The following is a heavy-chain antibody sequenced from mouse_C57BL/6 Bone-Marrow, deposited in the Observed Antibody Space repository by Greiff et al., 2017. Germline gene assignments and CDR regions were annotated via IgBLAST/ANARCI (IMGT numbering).Heavy chain of an antibody. CDR1: GYTFTDYN. CDR2: INPNNGGT. V-gene: IGHV1-18*01. D-gene: IGHD1-1*01. J-gene: IGHJ2*01. CDR3: ARRELLRSLDY. Sequence: VQLQQSGPELVKPGASVKIPCKASGYTFTDYNMDWVKQSHGKSLEWIGDINPNNGGTIYTQKFKGKATLTVDTSTSTAYMELRSLTSEGTAVYYCARRELLRSLDYWGQGTTLTVTS.